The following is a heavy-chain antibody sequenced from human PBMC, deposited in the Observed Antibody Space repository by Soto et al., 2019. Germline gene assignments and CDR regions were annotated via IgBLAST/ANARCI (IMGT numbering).Heavy chain of an antibody. CDR3: ARSLGDSSAWFDA. CDR1: GGAFSCCA. Sequence: SMKVPWQNVGGAFSCCANSWVRQAPGQGLAWMGGIIPIFGPANYAAKFQGRVTITADESTSTAYMGLSSLRSEDTAVYDCARSLGDSSAWFDAWG. CDR2: IIPIFGPA. J-gene: IGHJ5*01. D-gene: IGHD6-25*01. V-gene: IGHV1-69*13.